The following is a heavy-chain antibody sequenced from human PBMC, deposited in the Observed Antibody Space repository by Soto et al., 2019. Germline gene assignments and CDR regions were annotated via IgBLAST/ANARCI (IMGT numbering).Heavy chain of an antibody. J-gene: IGHJ4*02. Sequence: GGSLRLSCAASGFTFSSYAMSWVRQAPGKGLEWVSAISGSGSSTYYADSVKGRFTISRDKSKNTLYLQMNSLRAEDTAGYYCAKDHSSGWYYWGQGTLVTVSS. CDR1: GFTFSSYA. V-gene: IGHV3-23*01. CDR2: ISGSGSST. D-gene: IGHD6-19*01. CDR3: AKDHSSGWYY.